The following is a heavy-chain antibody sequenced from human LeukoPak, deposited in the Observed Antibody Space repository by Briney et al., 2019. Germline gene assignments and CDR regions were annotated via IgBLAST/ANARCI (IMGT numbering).Heavy chain of an antibody. CDR1: GGSISSGSYY. V-gene: IGHV4-61*02. Sequence: SETLSLTCTVSGGSISSGSYYWSWIRRPAGKGLEWIGRIYTSGSTNYNPSLKSRVTLSMDTSKNQFSLKLRSVTAADTAVYFCAGFPYFEGFDYWGQGTQVIVSS. D-gene: IGHD3-9*01. CDR3: AGFPYFEGFDY. CDR2: IYTSGST. J-gene: IGHJ4*02.